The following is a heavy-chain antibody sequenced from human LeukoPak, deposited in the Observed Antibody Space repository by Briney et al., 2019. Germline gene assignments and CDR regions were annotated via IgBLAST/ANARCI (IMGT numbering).Heavy chain of an antibody. Sequence: GRSLRLSCAASGFTFSSYAMHWVRQAPGKGLVWVSRINSDGSSTSYADSVKGRFTISRDNAKNTLYLQMNSLRAEDTAVYYCASHRLTRSPLDYWGQGTLVTVSS. CDR3: ASHRLTRSPLDY. CDR1: GFTFSSYA. V-gene: IGHV3-74*01. D-gene: IGHD4/OR15-4a*01. J-gene: IGHJ4*02. CDR2: INSDGSST.